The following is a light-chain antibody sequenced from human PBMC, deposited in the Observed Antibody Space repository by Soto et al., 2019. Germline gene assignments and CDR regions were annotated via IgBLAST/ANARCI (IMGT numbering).Light chain of an antibody. CDR1: SSDVGGYNY. V-gene: IGLV2-14*01. CDR2: EVS. CDR3: SSDTSSSTLG. J-gene: IGLJ2*01. Sequence: QSVLTQPASVSGSPGQSITISCTGTSSDVGGYNYVSWYQQHPGKAPKLMIYEVSNRPSGVSNRFSGSKSGNTASLTISGLQAEDEADYYCSSDTSSSTLGFGGGTKLTVL.